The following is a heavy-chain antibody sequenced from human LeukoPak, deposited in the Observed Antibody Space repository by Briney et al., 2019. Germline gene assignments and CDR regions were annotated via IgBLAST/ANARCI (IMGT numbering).Heavy chain of an antibody. D-gene: IGHD6-19*01. V-gene: IGHV3-9*01. J-gene: IGHJ4*02. CDR1: GFTFDDYD. CDR3: AKVPQRYSSGWYGSGVDY. Sequence: PGRSLRLSCAASGFTFDDYDMHWVRQAPGKGLEWVSGISWNSGSIGYADSVKGRFTISRDYAKNSLYLQMNSLRAEDTALYYCAKVPQRYSSGWYGSGVDYWGQGTLVTVSS. CDR2: ISWNSGSI.